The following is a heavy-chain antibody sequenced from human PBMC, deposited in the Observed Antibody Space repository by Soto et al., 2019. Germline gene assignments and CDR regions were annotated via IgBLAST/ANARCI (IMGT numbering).Heavy chain of an antibody. V-gene: IGHV5-51*01. CDR1: GYSFTSYW. D-gene: IGHD4-4*01. CDR3: ASYSNRYYYYYGMDV. Sequence: LGESLKISCKGSGYSFTSYWIGWVRQMPGKGLEWMGIIYPGDSDTRYSPSFQGQVTISADKSISTAYLQWSSLKASDTAMYYCASYSNRYYYYYGMDVWGQGTTVTVSS. J-gene: IGHJ6*02. CDR2: IYPGDSDT.